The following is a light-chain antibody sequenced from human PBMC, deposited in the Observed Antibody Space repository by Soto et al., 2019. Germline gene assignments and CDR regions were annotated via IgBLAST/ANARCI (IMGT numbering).Light chain of an antibody. V-gene: IGLV1-44*01. CDR2: TNN. CDR3: AAWDDSLNGVV. J-gene: IGLJ2*01. CDR1: SSNIGTNN. Sequence: QSVLTQPPSASGTPGQRVTISCSGSSSNIGTNNVDWYQQLPRTAPKLLIYTNNQQPSGVPDRFSGSKSGTSPSLAISGLESEDEADYYCAAWDDSLNGVVFGGGTKLTVL.